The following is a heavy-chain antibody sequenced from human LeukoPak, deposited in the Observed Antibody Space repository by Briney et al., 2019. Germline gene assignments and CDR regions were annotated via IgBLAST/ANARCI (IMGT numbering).Heavy chain of an antibody. CDR3: ATDSGSSWYPHYFDY. CDR2: FDPEDGET. Sequence: GASVTVSCTVSGYTLTELSMHWVRQAPGKGLEWMGGFDPEDGETIYAQKFQGRVTMTEDTSTETAYMDLSSLRSEDTAVYYCATDSGSSWYPHYFDYWGQGTLVTVSS. V-gene: IGHV1-24*01. D-gene: IGHD6-13*01. CDR1: GYTLTELS. J-gene: IGHJ4*02.